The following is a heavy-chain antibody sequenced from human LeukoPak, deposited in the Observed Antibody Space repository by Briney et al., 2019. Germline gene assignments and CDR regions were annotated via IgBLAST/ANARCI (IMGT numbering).Heavy chain of an antibody. CDR3: ARERLRCSSTSCYTEGYFDY. Sequence: GGSLRLSCAASGFTFSSYSMNWVRQAPGKGLEWVSSISSSNSYIYYADSVKGRFTISRGNAKNSLYLQMNSLRAEDTAVYYCARERLRCSSTSCYTEGYFDYWGQGTLVTVSS. CDR2: ISSSNSYI. V-gene: IGHV3-21*01. D-gene: IGHD2-2*02. CDR1: GFTFSSYS. J-gene: IGHJ4*02.